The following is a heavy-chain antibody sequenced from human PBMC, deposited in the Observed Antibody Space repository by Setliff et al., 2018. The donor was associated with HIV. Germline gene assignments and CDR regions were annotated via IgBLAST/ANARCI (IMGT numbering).Heavy chain of an antibody. V-gene: IGHV1-46*01. J-gene: IGHJ4*02. CDR1: GYTVTRYS. CDR2: IDPSGGST. Sequence: ASVKVSCKSSGYTVTRYSMHWVRQAPGQGLEWMGIIDPSGGSTNYAQKFRGRLTMTRDTFTSTVYMELSSLRSEETAVYYCARDLDSAYDKTLDYWGQGTLVTVSS. D-gene: IGHD5-12*01. CDR3: ARDLDSAYDKTLDY.